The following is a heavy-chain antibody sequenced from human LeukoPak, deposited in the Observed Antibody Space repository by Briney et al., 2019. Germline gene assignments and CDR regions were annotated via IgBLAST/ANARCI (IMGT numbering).Heavy chain of an antibody. V-gene: IGHV3-30-3*01. CDR2: ISYDGSTK. CDR1: GFTFSNFA. Sequence: GALRLSCAASGFTFSNFAMSWVRQAPGKGLEWVAFISYDGSTKYYADSVKGRFTISRDNSKNTLYLQMNSLRAEDTAVYYCARDRGRFTMIVVVTIYYSGMDVWGQGTTVTVSS. J-gene: IGHJ6*02. CDR3: ARDRGRFTMIVVVTIYYSGMDV. D-gene: IGHD3-22*01.